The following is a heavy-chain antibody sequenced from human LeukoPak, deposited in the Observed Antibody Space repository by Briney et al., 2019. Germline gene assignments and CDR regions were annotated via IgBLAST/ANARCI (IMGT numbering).Heavy chain of an antibody. J-gene: IGHJ6*02. CDR3: ARVLEGAWSVPAARSEYYYYGMDV. Sequence: ASVKVSCKASGYTFTSYGISWVRQAPGQGLEWMGWISAYNGNTNYAQKLQGRVTMTTDTSTSTAYMELRSLRSDDTAVYYCARVLEGAWSVPAARSEYYYYGMDVWGQGTTVTVSS. CDR1: GYTFTSYG. CDR2: ISAYNGNT. V-gene: IGHV1-18*01. D-gene: IGHD2-2*01.